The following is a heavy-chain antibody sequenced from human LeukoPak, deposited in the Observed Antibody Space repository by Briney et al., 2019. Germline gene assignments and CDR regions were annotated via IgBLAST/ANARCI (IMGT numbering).Heavy chain of an antibody. CDR3: ARRSRIAAPGTEYFQH. Sequence: GESLKISCKSYGFSFTSYWIGWVRQMPGKGLEWMGIIHPVDSHTRYSPSFQGQVSISADKSISTAYLQWSSLKASDTAMYYCARRSRIAAPGTEYFQHWGQGTLVTVSS. V-gene: IGHV5-51*01. CDR2: IHPVDSHT. J-gene: IGHJ1*01. CDR1: GFSFTSYW. D-gene: IGHD6-13*01.